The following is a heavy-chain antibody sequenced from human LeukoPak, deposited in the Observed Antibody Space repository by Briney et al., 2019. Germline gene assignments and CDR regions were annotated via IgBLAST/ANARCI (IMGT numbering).Heavy chain of an antibody. Sequence: GASVKVSCKASGYTFTGYYIHWVRQAPGQGLEWMGWIYPYSGDTNYAQNFQGRVTMTRDTSISTAYMELSSLRSEDTAVYYCAAELSSGYFDYWGQGTLVTVSS. J-gene: IGHJ4*02. CDR3: AAELSSGYFDY. CDR2: IYPYSGDT. D-gene: IGHD3-22*01. CDR1: GYTFTGYY. V-gene: IGHV1-2*02.